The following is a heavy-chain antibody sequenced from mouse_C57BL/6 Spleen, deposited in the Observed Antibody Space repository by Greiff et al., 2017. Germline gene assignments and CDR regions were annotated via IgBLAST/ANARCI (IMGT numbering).Heavy chain of an antibody. CDR2: IDPENGDT. J-gene: IGHJ2*01. D-gene: IGHD1-1*01. V-gene: IGHV14-4*01. CDR3: TTGDYYGGFDY. CDR1: GFNIKDDY. Sequence: EVQLQESGAELVRPGASVKLSCTASGFNIKDDYMHWVKQRPEQGLEWIGWIDPENGDTEYASKFQGKATITADTSSNTAYLQLSSLTYEDTAVYYCTTGDYYGGFDYWGQGTTLTVSS.